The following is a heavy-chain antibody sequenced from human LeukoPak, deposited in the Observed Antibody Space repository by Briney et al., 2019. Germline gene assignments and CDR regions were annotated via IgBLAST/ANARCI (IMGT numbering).Heavy chain of an antibody. J-gene: IGHJ6*02. CDR3: ARAPMVRGVDYYYGMDV. CDR1: GFTFSSYA. D-gene: IGHD3-10*01. Sequence: QSGGSLRLSCAASGFTFSSYAMHWVRQAPGKGLEWVAVISYDGSNKYYADSVKGRFTISRDNSKNTLYLQMNSLRAEDTAVYYCARAPMVRGVDYYYGMDVWGQGTTVTVSS. CDR2: ISYDGSNK. V-gene: IGHV3-30*04.